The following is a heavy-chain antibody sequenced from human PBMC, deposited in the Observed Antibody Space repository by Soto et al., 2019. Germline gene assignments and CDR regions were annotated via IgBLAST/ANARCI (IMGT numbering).Heavy chain of an antibody. CDR1: GGSISSGGYY. CDR3: ARAAPDDYDSSGYDYYFDY. J-gene: IGHJ4*02. CDR2: IYYSGST. Sequence: SETLSLTCTVSGGSISSGGYYWSWIRQHPGKGLEWIGYIYYSGSTYYNPSLKSRVTISVDTSKNQFSLKLSSVTAADTAVYYCARAAPDDYDSSGYDYYFDYWGKGTLVTVSS. V-gene: IGHV4-31*03. D-gene: IGHD3-22*01.